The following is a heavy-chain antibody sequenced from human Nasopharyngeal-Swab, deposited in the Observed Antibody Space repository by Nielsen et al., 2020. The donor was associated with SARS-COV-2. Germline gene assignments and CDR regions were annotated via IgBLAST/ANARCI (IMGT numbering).Heavy chain of an antibody. D-gene: IGHD5-12*01. CDR1: GFTFSSYA. V-gene: IGHV3-30-3*01. CDR2: ISYDGSNE. J-gene: IGHJ3*02. Sequence: GGSLRLSCAASGFTFSSYAMHWVRQAPGKGLEWVAVISYDGSNEYYADSVKGRFTISRDNSKNTLYLQMNSLRAEDTAVYYCARDPDVDIVATDAFDIWGQGTMVTVSS. CDR3: ARDPDVDIVATDAFDI.